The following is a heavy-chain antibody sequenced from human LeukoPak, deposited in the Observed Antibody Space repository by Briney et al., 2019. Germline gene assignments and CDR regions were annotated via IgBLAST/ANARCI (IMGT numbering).Heavy chain of an antibody. CDR3: TTAVNYYDSSGYHYAGY. J-gene: IGHJ4*02. CDR2: IKSKTDGGTT. D-gene: IGHD3-22*01. V-gene: IGHV3-15*01. CDR1: GFTFSNAW. Sequence: GGSLRLSCAASGFTFSNAWMSWVRQAPGKGLEWVGRIKSKTDGGTTDYVAPVKGRFTISRDDSKNTLYLQMSSLKIEDTAVYYCTTAVNYYDSSGYHYAGYWGQGTLVTVSS.